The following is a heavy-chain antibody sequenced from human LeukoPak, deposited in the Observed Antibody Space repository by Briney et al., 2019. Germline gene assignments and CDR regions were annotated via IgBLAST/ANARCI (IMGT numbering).Heavy chain of an antibody. CDR3: ARHADCGGDCYSISFDY. D-gene: IGHD2-21*02. J-gene: IGHJ4*02. V-gene: IGHV4-59*08. CDR1: GGSISSYY. CDR2: IYYSGGT. Sequence: MTSETLSLTCTVSGGSISSYYWSWIRQPPRKGLEWIGYIYYSGGTNYNPSLKSRVTISVDTSKNQFSLKLSSVTAADTAVYYCARHADCGGDCYSISFDYWGQGTLVTVSS.